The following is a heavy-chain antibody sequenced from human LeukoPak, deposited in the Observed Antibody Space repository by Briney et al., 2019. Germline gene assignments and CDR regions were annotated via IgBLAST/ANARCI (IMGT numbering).Heavy chain of an antibody. CDR2: ISTYNGYT. D-gene: IGHD2/OR15-2a*01. V-gene: IGHV1-18*01. J-gene: IGHJ5*02. CDR1: GYTFTNYG. CDR3: ARADNNSWLDWSDP. Sequence: ASVKVSCKASGYTFTNYGISWVRQAPGQGLEWMGWISTYNGYTNYAQKFQGRATMTTDTSTSTAYMELRSLRSDDTAVYYCARADNNSWLDWSDPWGQGALVTVSS.